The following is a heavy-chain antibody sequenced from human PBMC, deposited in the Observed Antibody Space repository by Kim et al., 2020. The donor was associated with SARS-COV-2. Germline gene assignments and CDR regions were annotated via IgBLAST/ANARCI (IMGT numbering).Heavy chain of an antibody. D-gene: IGHD1-20*01. CDR2: INHSGST. J-gene: IGHJ5*02. V-gene: IGHV4-34*01. CDR3: ARGITGTRRFDP. CDR1: GGSFSGYY. Sequence: SETLSLTCAVYGGSFSGYYWSWIRQPPGKGLEWIGEINHSGSTNYNPSLKSRVTISVDTSKNQFSLKLSSVTAADTAVYYCARGITGTRRFDPWGQGTLVTVSS.